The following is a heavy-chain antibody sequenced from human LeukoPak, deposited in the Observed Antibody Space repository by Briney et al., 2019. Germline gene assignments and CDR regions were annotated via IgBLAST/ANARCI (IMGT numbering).Heavy chain of an antibody. D-gene: IGHD3-22*01. V-gene: IGHV3-23*01. J-gene: IGHJ4*02. CDR1: GFTFRSYA. CDR2: IDTGGRTT. CDR3: AKAYYYDSSGYYFDY. Sequence: GGSLRLSCAASGFTFRSYAMSWVRQAPGKGLEWVSTIDTGGRTTYYADSVKGRFTISRDNSKNSLYLQMNSLRTEDTALYYCAKAYYYDSSGYYFDYWGQGTLVTVSS.